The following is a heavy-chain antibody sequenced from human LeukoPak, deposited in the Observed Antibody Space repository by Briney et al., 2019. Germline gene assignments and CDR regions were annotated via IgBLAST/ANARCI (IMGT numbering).Heavy chain of an antibody. D-gene: IGHD3-16*01. CDR3: ARRHDGSGGYSPYYYMDV. Sequence: GGSLRLSCAASGFTFSSYSIHWVRQAPGKGLEWVSSISTGSSYIYYADSVKGRFTISRDNAKNSLHLQMNSLRVEDTAVYYCARRHDGSGGYSPYYYMDVWGKGTTVTVSS. J-gene: IGHJ6*03. CDR1: GFTFSSYS. V-gene: IGHV3-21*04. CDR2: ISTGSSYI.